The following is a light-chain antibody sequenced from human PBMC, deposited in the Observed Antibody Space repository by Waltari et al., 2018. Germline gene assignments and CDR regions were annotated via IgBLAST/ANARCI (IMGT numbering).Light chain of an antibody. CDR1: SSDVGGYNY. J-gene: IGLJ3*02. CDR3: SSYAGSVWV. CDR2: EVS. V-gene: IGLV2-8*01. Sequence: QSALTQPPSASGSPGQSVTISCTGTSSDVGGYNYVSWYQQHPGKAPKLMIYEVSKRPSGVHDRFSGSKSGNTASLTVSGLQAEDEADYYCSSYAGSVWVFGGGTKLTVL.